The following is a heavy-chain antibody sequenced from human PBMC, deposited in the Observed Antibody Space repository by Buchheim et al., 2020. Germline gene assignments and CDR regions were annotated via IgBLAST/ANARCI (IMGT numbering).Heavy chain of an antibody. Sequence: QVQLQQWGAGLLKPSETLSLTCAVYGGSFSGYYWSWIRQPPGKGLEWIGEINHSGSTNYNPSLKSRVTISVDTSKNQFSLKLSSVTAADTAVYYCARGTHDYGDYFHYFDYWGQGTL. V-gene: IGHV4-34*01. CDR1: GGSFSGYY. CDR3: ARGTHDYGDYFHYFDY. J-gene: IGHJ4*02. D-gene: IGHD4-17*01. CDR2: INHSGST.